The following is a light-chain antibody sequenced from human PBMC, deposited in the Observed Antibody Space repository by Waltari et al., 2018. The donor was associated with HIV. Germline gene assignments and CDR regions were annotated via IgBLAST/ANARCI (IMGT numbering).Light chain of an antibody. CDR3: QSYDSSLSGLV. CDR2: GNS. J-gene: IGLJ2*01. CDR1: SSNIGAGYV. V-gene: IGLV1-40*01. Sequence: QSVLTQPPSVSGAPGQRVTISCTGSSSNIGAGYVVHCYQQLPESAPKLPRYGNSNLHSGVPYRFSGAKSGTSASLAITGRQTEDEAAYYCQSYDSSLSGLVFGGGTKLTVL.